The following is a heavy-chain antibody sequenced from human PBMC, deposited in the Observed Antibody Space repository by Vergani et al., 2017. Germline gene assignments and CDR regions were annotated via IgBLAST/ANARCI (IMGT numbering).Heavy chain of an antibody. CDR1: GFTFSSYG. CDR3: ARDKAVPAAYYYYYYMDV. V-gene: IGHV3-30*03. CDR2: ISYDGSNK. J-gene: IGHJ6*03. D-gene: IGHD2-2*01. Sequence: QVQLVESGGGVVQPGRSLRLSCAASGFTFSSYGMHWVRQAPGKGLEWVAVISYDGSNKYYADSVKGRFTISRDNSKNTLYLQMNSLRAEDTAVYYCARDKAVPAAYYYYYYMDVWGKGTTVTVSS.